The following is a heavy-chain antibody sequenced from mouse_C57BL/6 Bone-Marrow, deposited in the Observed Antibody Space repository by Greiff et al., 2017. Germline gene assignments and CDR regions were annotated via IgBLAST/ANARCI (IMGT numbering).Heavy chain of an antibody. CDR1: GYTFTSYG. J-gene: IGHJ2*01. CDR3: ARGLLRLYYFDY. D-gene: IGHD1-1*01. CDR2: IYPRSGNT. V-gene: IGHV1-81*01. Sequence: QVQLKESGAELARPGASVKLSCKASGYTFTSYGISWVKQRTGQGLEWIGEIYPRSGNTYYNEKFKGKATLTADKSSSTAYMELRSLTSEDSAVYFCARGLLRLYYFDYWGQGTTLTVSS.